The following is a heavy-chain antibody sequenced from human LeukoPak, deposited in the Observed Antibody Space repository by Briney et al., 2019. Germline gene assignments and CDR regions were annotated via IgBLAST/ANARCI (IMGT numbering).Heavy chain of an antibody. CDR2: ISGSGGST. CDR3: AKDRGGITMIVVVIDYFGY. CDR1: GFTFSSYA. J-gene: IGHJ4*02. V-gene: IGHV3-23*01. D-gene: IGHD3-22*01. Sequence: GGSLRLSCAASGFTFSSYAMSWVRQAPGKGLEWVSAISGSGGSTYYADSVKGRFTISRDNSKNTLYLQMNSLRAEDTAVYYCAKDRGGITMIVVVIDYFGYWGQGTLVTVSS.